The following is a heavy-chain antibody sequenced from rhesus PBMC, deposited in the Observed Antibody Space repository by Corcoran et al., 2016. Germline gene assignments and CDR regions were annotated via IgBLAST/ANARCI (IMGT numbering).Heavy chain of an antibody. D-gene: IGHD2-15*01. V-gene: IGHV3-14*01. Sequence: EVQLVESGGVFAKPGGSLRLSWVASGFTFSVFWWHWVRQATGKGLEWITTIKSGRDSKYYADSVKVRFNISRENAKNTLYLQMNSRRSEDTAVYYCAKIDLRWGQGVLVTVSS. CDR3: AKIDLR. CDR1: GFTFSVFW. CDR2: IKSGRDSK. J-gene: IGHJ4*01.